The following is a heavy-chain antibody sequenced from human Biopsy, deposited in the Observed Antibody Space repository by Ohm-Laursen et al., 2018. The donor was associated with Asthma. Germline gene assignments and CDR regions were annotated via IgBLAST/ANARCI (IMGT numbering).Heavy chain of an antibody. J-gene: IGHJ6*02. Sequence: SLRLSCAASGFTFSNYGRHWVRQGARKGLDWVAVVTYDGISQYYAESVKGRFTISRDNSRNTLNLQMNSVRPDDTAVYFCARERAGVLGSYNGMDVWGPGTTVSVSS. CDR1: GFTFSNYG. D-gene: IGHD2-8*01. CDR3: ARERAGVLGSYNGMDV. CDR2: VTYDGISQ. V-gene: IGHV3-30*03.